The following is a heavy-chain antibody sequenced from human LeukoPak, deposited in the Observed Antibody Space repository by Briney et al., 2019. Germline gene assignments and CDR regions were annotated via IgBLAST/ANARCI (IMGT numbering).Heavy chain of an antibody. CDR2: IRYDGSNK. D-gene: IGHD2-15*01. J-gene: IGHJ6*02. CDR3: AKEFKDIVVVVAASPPYGMDV. Sequence: GGSLRLSCAASGFTFSSYGMHWVRQAPGKGLEWMAFIRYDGSNKYYADSVKGRFTISRDNSKNTLYLQMNSLRAEDTAVYYCAKEFKDIVVVVAASPPYGMDVWGQGTTVTVSS. CDR1: GFTFSSYG. V-gene: IGHV3-30*02.